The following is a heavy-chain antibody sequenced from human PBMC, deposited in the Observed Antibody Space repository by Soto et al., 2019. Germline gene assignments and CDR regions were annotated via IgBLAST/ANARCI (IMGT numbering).Heavy chain of an antibody. Sequence: GGSLRLSCAASGFTFSSYAMHWVRQAPGKGLEWVAVISYDGSNKYYADSVKGRFTISGDNSKNTLYLQMNSLRAEDTAVYYCASGSDYFDYWGQGTLVTVSS. CDR3: ASGSDYFDY. CDR2: ISYDGSNK. CDR1: GFTFSSYA. V-gene: IGHV3-30-3*01. D-gene: IGHD2-15*01. J-gene: IGHJ4*02.